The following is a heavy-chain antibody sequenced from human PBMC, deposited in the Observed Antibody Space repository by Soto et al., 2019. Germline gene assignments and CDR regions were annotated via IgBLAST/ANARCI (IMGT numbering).Heavy chain of an antibody. CDR2: INRSGST. Sequence: PSETLSLTCAVYGESFSGYYWSWIRQPPGEGLEWIGEINRSGSTNYSPSLKSRVTISVDTSKNQFSLRLTSVTAADTAVYYCARGSRYYYGSSTYSVFDYWGRGTLVTVSS. D-gene: IGHD3-22*01. V-gene: IGHV4-34*01. CDR1: GESFSGYY. CDR3: ARGSRYYYGSSTYSVFDY. J-gene: IGHJ4*02.